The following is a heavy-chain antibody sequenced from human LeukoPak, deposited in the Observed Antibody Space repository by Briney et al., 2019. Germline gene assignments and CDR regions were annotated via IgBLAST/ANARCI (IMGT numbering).Heavy chain of an antibody. J-gene: IGHJ4*02. Sequence: SETLSLTCTVSGYSISSGYYWGWIRQPPGKGLEWIGSGSTYYNPSLKSRVTISVDTSKNQFSLKLSSVTAADTAVYFCARGIAAADWGQGTLVTVSS. CDR1: GYSISSGYY. V-gene: IGHV4-38-2*02. CDR2: SGST. D-gene: IGHD6-13*01. CDR3: ARGIAAAD.